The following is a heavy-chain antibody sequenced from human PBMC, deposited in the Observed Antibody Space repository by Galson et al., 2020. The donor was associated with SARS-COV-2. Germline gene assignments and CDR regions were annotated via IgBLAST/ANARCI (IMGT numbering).Heavy chain of an antibody. V-gene: IGHV3-21*01. CDR1: GVTFSGKT. CDR3: ARSYYFDFMNPYDVFDI. D-gene: IGHD3-22*01. J-gene: IGHJ3*02. Sequence: AGGSLRLSCVASGVTFSGKTMNWVRQAPGKGLEWVSSITSSSDYRYYADSVKGRFTISRDNAKNSLYLQMNSLRADDTAVYYCARSYYFDFMNPYDVFDIWGQGTVVTVSS. CDR2: ITSSSDYR.